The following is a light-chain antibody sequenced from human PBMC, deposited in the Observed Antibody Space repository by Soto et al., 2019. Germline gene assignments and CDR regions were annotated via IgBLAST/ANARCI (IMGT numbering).Light chain of an antibody. V-gene: IGKV1-5*01. Sequence: DIPMYQSPSTLCAALGIRVTTTCRASQTISTWMAWYQQKPGKAPKLLVYDASTLQSGVPSRFSGSGSGTEFTLTICSLQPDDFATYYCQQYNSHSGAFGEGTNVEI. CDR2: DAS. J-gene: IGKJ4*02. CDR3: QQYNSHSGA. CDR1: QTISTW.